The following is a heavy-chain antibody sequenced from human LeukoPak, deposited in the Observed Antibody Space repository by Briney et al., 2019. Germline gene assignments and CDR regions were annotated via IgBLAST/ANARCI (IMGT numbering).Heavy chain of an antibody. CDR3: ARGVIDSSGYYFAPSPQGRLSYYFDY. CDR2: IYYSGST. D-gene: IGHD3-22*01. Sequence: SETLSLTCTVSGGSISSSSYYWGWIRQPPGKGLEWIGSIYYSGSTYYNPSLKSRVTISVDTSKNQFSLKLSSVTAADTAVYYCARGVIDSSGYYFAPSPQGRLSYYFDYWGQGTLVTVSS. V-gene: IGHV4-39*07. CDR1: GGSISSSSYY. J-gene: IGHJ4*02.